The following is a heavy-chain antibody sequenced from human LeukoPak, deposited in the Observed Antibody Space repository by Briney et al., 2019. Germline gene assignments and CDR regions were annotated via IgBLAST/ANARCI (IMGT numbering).Heavy chain of an antibody. J-gene: IGHJ6*03. CDR2: IYYSGST. CDR3: ARLGIPRSYYYYYMDV. Sequence: SETLSLTCTVSGGSISSSSYYWGWIRQPPGKGLEWIGSIYYSGSTYYNPSLKSRVTISVDTSKNQFSLKLSSVTAADTAVYYCARLGIPRSYYYYYMDVWGKGTTVTVSS. V-gene: IGHV4-39*07. CDR1: GGSISSSSYY. D-gene: IGHD1-14*01.